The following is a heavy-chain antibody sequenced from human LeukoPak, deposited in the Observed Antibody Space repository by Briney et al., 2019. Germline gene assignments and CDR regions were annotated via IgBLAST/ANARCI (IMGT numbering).Heavy chain of an antibody. V-gene: IGHV3-74*01. CDR3: ARSSGYGYDY. J-gene: IGHJ4*02. Sequence: GGSLRLSCAASGNYWMHWVRQAPGKGLVWVSHINGDGSWTTYADSVKGRFTISRDNAKNTLSLQMNSLRAEDTAVYYCARSSGYGYDYWGQGTLVTVSS. D-gene: IGHD5-18*01. CDR1: GNYW. CDR2: INGDGSWT.